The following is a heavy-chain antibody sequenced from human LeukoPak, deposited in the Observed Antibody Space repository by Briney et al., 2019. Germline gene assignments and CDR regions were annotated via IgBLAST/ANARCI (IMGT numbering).Heavy chain of an antibody. CDR3: ARHDSSGYYEYYFDY. CDR1: GGTFSSYA. J-gene: IGHJ4*02. CDR2: IIPTFGIA. Sequence: ASVKVCCKASGGTFSSYAISWVRQAPGQGLEWMGRIIPTFGIANYAQKFQGRVTITADKSTSTAYMELSSLRSEDTAVYYCARHDSSGYYEYYFDYWGQGSLVTVSS. V-gene: IGHV1-69*04. D-gene: IGHD3-22*01.